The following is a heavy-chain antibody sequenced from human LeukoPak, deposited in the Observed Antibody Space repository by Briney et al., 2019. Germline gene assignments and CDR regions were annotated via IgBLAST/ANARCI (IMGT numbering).Heavy chain of an antibody. V-gene: IGHV4-61*02. CDR3: ARAYAYGSESYSWFDP. CDR1: GYSISSGYY. CDR2: IYTSGST. D-gene: IGHD3-10*01. Sequence: SETLSLTCTVSGYSISSGYYWSWIRQPAGKGLEWIGRIYTSGSTNYNPSLKSRVTISIDTSKNQFSLKLNSVTAADTAVYYCARAYAYGSESYSWFDPWGQGTLVTVSS. J-gene: IGHJ5*02.